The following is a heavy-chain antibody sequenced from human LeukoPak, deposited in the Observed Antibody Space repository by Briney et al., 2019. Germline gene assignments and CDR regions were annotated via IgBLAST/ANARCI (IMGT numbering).Heavy chain of an antibody. Sequence: SETLSLTCTVSGGSISSGTYYWNWIRQPAGKGLEWIGRIYTSGNTNYHPSLKSRVTISVDTSKNQFSLKLSSVTAADTAVYYCARDSHYYDSGTLDNWGQGTLVTVSS. CDR3: ARDSHYYDSGTLDN. CDR1: GGSISSGTYY. CDR2: IYTSGNT. V-gene: IGHV4-61*02. D-gene: IGHD3-22*01. J-gene: IGHJ4*02.